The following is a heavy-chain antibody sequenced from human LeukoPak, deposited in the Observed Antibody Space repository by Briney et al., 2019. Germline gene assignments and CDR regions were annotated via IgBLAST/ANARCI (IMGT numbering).Heavy chain of an antibody. CDR2: ISGSGGRT. Sequence: PGGSLRLSCAASGFTFSSDALSWVRQAPGKGLEWVSLISGSGGRTDYADSVKGRFTISRDNSKNTLCLQMNSLTAEDTAVYYCAKHVRTSVWFFDYWGQGTLVTVSS. D-gene: IGHD6-19*01. J-gene: IGHJ4*02. CDR1: GFTFSSDA. CDR3: AKHVRTSVWFFDY. V-gene: IGHV3-23*01.